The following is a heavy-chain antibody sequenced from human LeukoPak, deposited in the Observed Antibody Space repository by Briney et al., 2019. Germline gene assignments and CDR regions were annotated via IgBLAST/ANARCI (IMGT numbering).Heavy chain of an antibody. CDR1: GGSISSSNYY. D-gene: IGHD2-2*02. Sequence: SETLSLTCAVSGGSISSSNYYWGWIRRPPGKGLERIGSVYCSGSTYYIPSLNSRISISVDTSKNQSSLKLSSVTAADTAVHYCARHGNCSSTSCYIYYYYYMDVWGKGTTVTASS. V-gene: IGHV4-39*01. CDR3: ARHGNCSSTSCYIYYYYYMDV. CDR2: VYCSGST. J-gene: IGHJ6*03.